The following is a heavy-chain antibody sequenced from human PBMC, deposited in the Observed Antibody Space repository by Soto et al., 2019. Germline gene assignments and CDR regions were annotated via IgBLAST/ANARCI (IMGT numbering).Heavy chain of an antibody. CDR1: GGTFSSYA. Sequence: GASVKVSCKASGGTFSSYAISWVRQAPGQGLEWMGGIIPIFGTANYAQKLQGRVTMTTDTSTSTAYMELRSLRSDDTAVYYCARSLGSSGYYYKGAFDIWGQGTMVTVSS. D-gene: IGHD3-22*01. CDR3: ARSLGSSGYYYKGAFDI. CDR2: IIPIFGTA. J-gene: IGHJ3*02. V-gene: IGHV1-69*05.